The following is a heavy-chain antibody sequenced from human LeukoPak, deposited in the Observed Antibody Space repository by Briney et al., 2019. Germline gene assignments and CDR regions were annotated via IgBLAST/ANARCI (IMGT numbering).Heavy chain of an antibody. CDR2: IYYSGST. J-gene: IGHJ4*02. V-gene: IGHV4-31*03. CDR3: ARARPPGAPYYFDY. D-gene: IGHD1-14*01. CDR1: GGSISSGGYY. Sequence: SETLSLTCTVSGGSISSGGYYWSWIRQHPGKALEWIGYIYYSGSTYYNPSLKSRVTISVDTSKNQFSLKLSSVTAADTAVYYCARARPPGAPYYFDYWGQGTLVTVSS.